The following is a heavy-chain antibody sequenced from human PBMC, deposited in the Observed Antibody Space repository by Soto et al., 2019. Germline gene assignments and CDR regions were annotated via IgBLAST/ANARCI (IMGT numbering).Heavy chain of an antibody. J-gene: IGHJ4*02. CDR3: AGTPSYGTPYCDY. CDR2: INHSGST. V-gene: IGHV4-34*08. D-gene: IGHD4-17*01. CDR1: GGNFSGYY. Sequence: SETLSLTCAVYGGNFSGYYWSWIRQPPGKELEWIGEINHSGSTNCNPSLKSRVTISVDTSKNQFSLKLSSVTAADTAVYYSAGTPSYGTPYCDYWGQGTLVAVSS.